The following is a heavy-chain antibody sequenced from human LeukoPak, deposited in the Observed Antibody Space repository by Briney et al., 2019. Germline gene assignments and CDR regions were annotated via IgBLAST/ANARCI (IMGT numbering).Heavy chain of an antibody. Sequence: GGSLRLSCAASGSSFSEKYMCWVRQAPGKGLEWIGRIKNKNEGGTTHYAPSLRGRFTISRDDSTNTLYLQMNNMKTEDTAMYYCCFGDYGDFWGQGTLVTVSS. D-gene: IGHD4-17*01. CDR1: GSSFSEKY. CDR3: CFGDYGDF. CDR2: IKNKNEGGTT. V-gene: IGHV3-15*05. J-gene: IGHJ4*02.